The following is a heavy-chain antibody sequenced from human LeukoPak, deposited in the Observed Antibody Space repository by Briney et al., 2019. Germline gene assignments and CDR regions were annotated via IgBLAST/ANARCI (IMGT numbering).Heavy chain of an antibody. J-gene: IGHJ3*02. CDR1: GGSISSYY. Sequence: PSQTLSLTCTVSGGSISSYYWSWLRQPPGKGLEWIGYTYYSGSTNYNPSLKSRVTISLDTSKNQFSLKLSSLTAADTAVYYCARRVAGESRAFDIWGQGTMVTVSS. V-gene: IGHV4-59*01. D-gene: IGHD3-10*01. CDR3: ARRVAGESRAFDI. CDR2: TYYSGST.